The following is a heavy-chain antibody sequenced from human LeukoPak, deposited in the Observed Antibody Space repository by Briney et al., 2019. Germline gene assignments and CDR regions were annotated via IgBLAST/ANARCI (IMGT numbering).Heavy chain of an antibody. CDR3: ARDRGVVGATRGNNWFDP. V-gene: IGHV1-3*01. CDR1: GYSFSTYT. D-gene: IGHD1-26*01. Sequence: ASVKVSCKASGYSFSTYTMNWVRQAPGQRLEWMGWINAGNGNTKYSQKFQGRVTITRDTSASTAYMEMRSLRSEDTAVYYCARDRGVVGATRGNNWFDPWGQGTLVTVSS. J-gene: IGHJ5*02. CDR2: INAGNGNT.